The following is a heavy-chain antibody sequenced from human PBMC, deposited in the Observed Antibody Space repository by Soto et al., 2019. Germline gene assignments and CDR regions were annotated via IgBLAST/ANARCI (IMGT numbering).Heavy chain of an antibody. CDR3: AKSRDAYNFYFYYGMDV. J-gene: IGHJ6*02. Sequence: QVQLVESGGGVVQPGTSLRLSCAASGFSLSNYGMHWVRQTPGKGLEWVALILYDGSNKYYADSVKGRFTISRDNSKNTLYLQVSSLRAEDTAVYYCAKSRDAYNFYFYYGMDVWGQGTSVTLSS. CDR1: GFSLSNYG. CDR2: ILYDGSNK. V-gene: IGHV3-30*18. D-gene: IGHD1-1*01.